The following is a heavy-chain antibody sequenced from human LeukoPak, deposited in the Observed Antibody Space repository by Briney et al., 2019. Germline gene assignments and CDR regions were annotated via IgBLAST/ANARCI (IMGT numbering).Heavy chain of an antibody. CDR2: IRHDGSEK. CDR1: GFTFSSYW. V-gene: IGHV3-7*01. D-gene: IGHD5-18*01. CDR3: ARGGSRQYNF. J-gene: IGHJ4*02. Sequence: EGSLRLSCAASGFTFSSYWMSWVRQAPGKGLEWVANIRHDGSEKYYVDSVKGRFTISRDNAKDSLYLQMNSLRVEDTAVYYCARGGSRQYNFWGQGTLVTVSS.